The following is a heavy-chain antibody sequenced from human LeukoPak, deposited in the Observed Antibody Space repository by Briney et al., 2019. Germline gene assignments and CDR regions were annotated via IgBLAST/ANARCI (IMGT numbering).Heavy chain of an antibody. CDR3: ARALIFGVVIGAFDI. Sequence: PSETLSLTCTVSGGSISSGSYYWSWIRQPAGKGLEWIGRIYTSGSTNYNPSLKSRVTISVDTSKNQFSLKLSSVTAADTAVYYCARALIFGVVIGAFDIWGQGTMVTVSS. V-gene: IGHV4-61*02. J-gene: IGHJ3*02. CDR2: IYTSGST. D-gene: IGHD3-3*01. CDR1: GGSISSGSYY.